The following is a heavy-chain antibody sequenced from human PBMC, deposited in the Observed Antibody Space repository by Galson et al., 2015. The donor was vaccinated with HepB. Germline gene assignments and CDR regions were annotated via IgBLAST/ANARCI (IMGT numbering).Heavy chain of an antibody. CDR1: GFTFDDYA. D-gene: IGHD5-12*01. Sequence: SLRLSCAASGFTFDDYAMHWVRQAPGKGLEWVSGISWNSGSIGYADSVKGRFTISRDNAKNSLYLQMNSLRAEDTALYYCAKDISSGYGGSGNYFDYWGQGTLVTVSS. J-gene: IGHJ4*02. CDR3: AKDISSGYGGSGNYFDY. CDR2: ISWNSGSI. V-gene: IGHV3-9*01.